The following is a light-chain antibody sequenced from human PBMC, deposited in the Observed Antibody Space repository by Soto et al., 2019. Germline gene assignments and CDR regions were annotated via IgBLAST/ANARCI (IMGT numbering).Light chain of an antibody. V-gene: IGKV1-5*01. CDR1: QSISSW. Sequence: DIQMTQSPSTLSASVGDRVTITCRASQSISSWLAWYQQKPGTAPKLLIYDASTLESGVPSRFSGSGSGTDFTLTISRLEPEDFAVYYCQQYGSSLITFGQGTRLEIK. CDR3: QQYGSSLIT. CDR2: DAS. J-gene: IGKJ5*01.